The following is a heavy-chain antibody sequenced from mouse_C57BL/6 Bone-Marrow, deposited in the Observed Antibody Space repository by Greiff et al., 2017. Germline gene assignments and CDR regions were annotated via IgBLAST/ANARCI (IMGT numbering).Heavy chain of an antibody. Sequence: EVKLMEPGGGLVKPGGSLKLSCAASGFTFSDYGMHWVRQAPEKGLEWVAYISRGSSTIYYADTVKGRFTISRDNANNTLFLQMTSLRSEDTAMYYCARKYYGSSWGFEYWGQGTLVTVSA. V-gene: IGHV5-17*01. D-gene: IGHD1-1*01. CDR3: ARKYYGSSWGFEY. CDR1: GFTFSDYG. CDR2: ISRGSSTI. J-gene: IGHJ3*01.